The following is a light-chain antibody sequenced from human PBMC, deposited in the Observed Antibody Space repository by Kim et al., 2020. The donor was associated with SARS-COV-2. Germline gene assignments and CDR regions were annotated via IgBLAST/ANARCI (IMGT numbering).Light chain of an antibody. CDR3: SSYTDSNTWV. CDR2: DGD. Sequence: SPGQTITVSCTAPTSHSYNYVSWYQQHPGKVTKLMIYDGDKRPSGVSDRFSASKSGSTASLTISGLQPEDEADYYCSSYTDSNTWVFGGGTKVTVL. CDR1: TSHSYNY. J-gene: IGLJ3*02. V-gene: IGLV2-14*03.